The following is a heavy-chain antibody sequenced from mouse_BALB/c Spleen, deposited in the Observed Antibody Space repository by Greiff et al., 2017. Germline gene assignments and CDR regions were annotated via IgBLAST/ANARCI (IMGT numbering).Heavy chain of an antibody. CDR1: GFTFSDYY. V-gene: IGHV5-4*02. D-gene: IGHD2-4*01. J-gene: IGHJ3*01. CDR3: ARGYYDYPRAAY. CDR2: ISDGGSYT. Sequence: EVKLVESGGGLVKPGGSLKLSCAASGFTFSDYYMYWVRQTPEKRLEWVATISDGGSYTYYPDSVKGRFTISRDNAKNNLYLQMSSLKSEDTAMYYCARGYYDYPRAAYWGQGTLVTVSA.